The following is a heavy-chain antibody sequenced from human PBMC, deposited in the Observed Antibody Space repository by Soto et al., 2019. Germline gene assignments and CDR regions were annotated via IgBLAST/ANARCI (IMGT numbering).Heavy chain of an antibody. D-gene: IGHD6-19*01. CDR1: GFTFSSYA. CDR3: AKESGDSSGWYLEYYFDY. J-gene: IGHJ4*02. Sequence: GESLKISCAASGFTFSSYAMSWVRQAPGKGLEWVSAISGSGGSTYYADSVKGRFTISRDNSKNTLYLQMNSLRAEDTAVYYCAKESGDSSGWYLEYYFDYWGQGTLVTVSS. CDR2: ISGSGGST. V-gene: IGHV3-23*01.